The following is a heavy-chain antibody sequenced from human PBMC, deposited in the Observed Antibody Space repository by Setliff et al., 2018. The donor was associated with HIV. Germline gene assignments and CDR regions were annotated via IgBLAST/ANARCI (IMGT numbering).Heavy chain of an antibody. CDR2: INTNSWNP. J-gene: IGHJ6*03. CDR1: GYTFSRFS. Sequence: SVKVSCKASGYTFSRFSINWVRQAPGQGLEWMGWINTNSWNPTYAQKFQGRVTITADKSTSTAYMELSSLRSEDTAVYYCARDGDSSGWYGYYYYMDVWGKGTTVTVSS. CDR3: ARDGDSSGWYGYYYYMDV. D-gene: IGHD6-19*01. V-gene: IGHV1-69*10.